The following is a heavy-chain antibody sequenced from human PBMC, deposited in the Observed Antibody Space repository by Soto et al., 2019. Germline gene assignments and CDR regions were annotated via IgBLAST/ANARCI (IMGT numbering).Heavy chain of an antibody. CDR2: IKEDGSER. Sequence: EVQLVESGGGLVQPGGSLRLSCAVSGFSFVNYWMSWVRQAPGKGLEWLASIKEDGSERYYLDSVKGRFTISRDNAKDSLSLQMNSLRGEDTAFYYCARDVGPVTIFGEALSGYFDFWGQGTLVTVSS. CDR3: ARDVGPVTIFGEALSGYFDF. J-gene: IGHJ4*02. D-gene: IGHD3-3*01. V-gene: IGHV3-7*03. CDR1: GFSFVNYW.